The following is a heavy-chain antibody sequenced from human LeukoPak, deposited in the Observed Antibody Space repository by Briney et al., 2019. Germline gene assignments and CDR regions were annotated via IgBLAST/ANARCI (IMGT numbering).Heavy chain of an antibody. J-gene: IGHJ4*02. D-gene: IGHD6-19*01. CDR1: GYTFTSYG. CDR2: ISAYNGNT. CDR3: ARDGASSWQWLVVGSLDY. Sequence: ASVKVSCKASGYTFTSYGISWVRQAPGQGLEWMGWISAYNGNTNYAQKLQGRVTMTTDTSTSTAYMELRSLRSDDTAVYYCARDGASSWQWLVVGSLDYWGQGTLVTVSS. V-gene: IGHV1-18*01.